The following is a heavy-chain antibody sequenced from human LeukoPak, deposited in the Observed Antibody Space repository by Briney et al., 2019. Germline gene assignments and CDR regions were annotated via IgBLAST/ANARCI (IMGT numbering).Heavy chain of an antibody. CDR3: AKDRTSITMIVVVNYFDY. D-gene: IGHD3-22*01. Sequence: PGGSLRLSCAASGFTFSSYAMSWVRQAPGKGLEWVSAISGSGGSTYYADSVKGRFTISRDNSKNTLYLQMNSLRAEDTAVYYCAKDRTSITMIVVVNYFDYWGQGTLVTVSS. J-gene: IGHJ4*02. V-gene: IGHV3-23*01. CDR1: GFTFSSYA. CDR2: ISGSGGST.